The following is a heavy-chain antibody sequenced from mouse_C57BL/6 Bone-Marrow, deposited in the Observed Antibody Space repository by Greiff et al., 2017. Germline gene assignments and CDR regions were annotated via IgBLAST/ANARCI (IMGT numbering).Heavy chain of an antibody. CDR1: GYTFTSYG. D-gene: IGHD1-1*01. Sequence: QVQLQQSGAELARPGASVKLSCKASGYTFTSYGISWVKQRPGQGLEWIGEIYPRSGNTYYNEKFKGKATLTAYKSSSTAYMELRSLTSEDSAVYFCASFITTVVGTGFAYWGQGTLVTVSA. CDR2: IYPRSGNT. J-gene: IGHJ3*01. V-gene: IGHV1-81*01. CDR3: ASFITTVVGTGFAY.